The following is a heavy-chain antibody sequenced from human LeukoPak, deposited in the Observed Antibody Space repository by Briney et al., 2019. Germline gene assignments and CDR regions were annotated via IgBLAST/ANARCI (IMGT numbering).Heavy chain of an antibody. J-gene: IGHJ4*02. CDR1: GFTFSIFA. D-gene: IGHD3-22*01. V-gene: IGHV3-48*04. CDR3: ASGGVYFDSSAYYYSRRPFDY. Sequence: PGGSLRLSCAASGFTFSIFAMNWVRQAPGKGLEWLSYISSSSSAIYYADSVKGRFTISRDNAKNSLYLQMNSLRAEDTAVYYCASGGVYFDSSAYYYSRRPFDYWGQGTLVTVSS. CDR2: ISSSSSAI.